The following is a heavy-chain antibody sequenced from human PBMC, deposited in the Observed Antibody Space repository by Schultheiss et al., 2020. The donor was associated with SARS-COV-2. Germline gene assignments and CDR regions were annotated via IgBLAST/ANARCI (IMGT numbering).Heavy chain of an antibody. CDR2: IYYSGST. V-gene: IGHV4-34*01. D-gene: IGHD4-17*01. CDR1: GGSFSGYY. Sequence: SETLSLTCAVYGGSFSGYYWSWIRQPPGKGLEWIGYIYYSGSTYYNPSLKSRVTISVDTSKNQFSLKLSSVTAADTAVYYCARGHTVTTAPFDYWGQGTLVTVSS. J-gene: IGHJ4*02. CDR3: ARGHTVTTAPFDY.